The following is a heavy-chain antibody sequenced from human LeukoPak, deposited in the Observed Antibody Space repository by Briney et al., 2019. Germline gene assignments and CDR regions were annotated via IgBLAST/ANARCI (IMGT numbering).Heavy chain of an antibody. Sequence: PSETLSLTCTVSGGSISSSSYYWGWIRQPPGKGLEWIGSIYYSGSTYHNPSLKSRVTISVDTSKNQFSLKLSSVTAADTAVYYCARQTTVVTPPIYWGQGTLVTVSS. V-gene: IGHV4-39*01. J-gene: IGHJ4*02. D-gene: IGHD4-23*01. CDR3: ARQTTVVTPPIY. CDR2: IYYSGST. CDR1: GGSISSSSYY.